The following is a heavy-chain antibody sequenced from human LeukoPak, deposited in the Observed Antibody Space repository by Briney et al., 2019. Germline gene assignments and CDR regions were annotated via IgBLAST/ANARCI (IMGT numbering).Heavy chain of an antibody. J-gene: IGHJ6*03. CDR1: GFTFDDYG. D-gene: IGHD3-9*01. CDR3: ARGHDILTGDYYMDV. Sequence: GGSLRPSCAASGFTFDDYGMSWVRQAPGKGLEWVSGINWNGGSTGYADSVKGRFTISRDNAKNSLYLQMSSLRAEDTALYYCARGHDILTGDYYMDVWGKGTTVTVSS. CDR2: INWNGGST. V-gene: IGHV3-20*04.